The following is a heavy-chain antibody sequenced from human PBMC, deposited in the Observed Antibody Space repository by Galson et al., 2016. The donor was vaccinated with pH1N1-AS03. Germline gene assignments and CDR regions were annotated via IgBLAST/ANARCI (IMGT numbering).Heavy chain of an antibody. CDR2: INPYSTNT. V-gene: IGHV1-18*01. D-gene: IGHD6-6*01. J-gene: IGHJ4*02. CDR1: GYNFVTYG. CDR3: ARVVAGRPFLIDY. Sequence: SVKVSCKASGYNFVTYGITWVRQGPGQGLEWMGWINPYSTNTNYAKKVQDRVTMTADTSTTTAHLDLRNQGSDDTAVYYCARVVAGRPFLIDYWGQGTLVIVSS.